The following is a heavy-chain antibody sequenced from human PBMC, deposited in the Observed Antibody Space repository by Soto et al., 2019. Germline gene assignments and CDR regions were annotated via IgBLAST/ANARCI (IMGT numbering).Heavy chain of an antibody. CDR2: IIPIFGTA. CDR1: GGTFSSYA. Sequence: ASVKVSCKASGGTFSSYAISWVRQAPGQGLEWMGGIIPIFGTANYAQKFQGRVTITAEESTSTAYMELSSLRSEDTAVYYCARDKSIAARHLDYWCQGILVNVSS. V-gene: IGHV1-69*13. J-gene: IGHJ4*02. D-gene: IGHD6-6*01. CDR3: ARDKSIAARHLDY.